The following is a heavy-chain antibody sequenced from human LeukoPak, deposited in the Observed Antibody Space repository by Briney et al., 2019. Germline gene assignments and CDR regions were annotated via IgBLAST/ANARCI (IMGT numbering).Heavy chain of an antibody. CDR3: ASDRGYGGNSGDY. CDR2: MHSDDTT. J-gene: IGHJ4*02. V-gene: IGHV3-66*01. D-gene: IGHD4-23*01. CDR1: GLTVSNNY. Sequence: SGGSLRLSCAASGLTVSNNYINGVRQAPGKGLEWVSVMHSDDTTYYADSVKGRFTISRDNFKNTLYLQMNTLRVEDTGVYYCASDRGYGGNSGDYWGQGTLVGVSS.